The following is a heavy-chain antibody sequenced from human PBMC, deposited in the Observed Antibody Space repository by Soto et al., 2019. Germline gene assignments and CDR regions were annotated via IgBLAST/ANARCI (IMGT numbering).Heavy chain of an antibody. D-gene: IGHD3-9*01. CDR3: ARARPTYYILTYFQY. Sequence: QVQLVESGGGVVQPGSSLRLSCAASGFTFSSYGMHWVRQAPGKGLEWVAVIWYDGSSKYYADSVKDRFTISRDNSKNALYLQMNSLSADDTAVYYCARARPTYYILTYFQYWGQGTLVTVSS. CDR2: IWYDGSSK. V-gene: IGHV3-33*01. J-gene: IGHJ1*01. CDR1: GFTFSSYG.